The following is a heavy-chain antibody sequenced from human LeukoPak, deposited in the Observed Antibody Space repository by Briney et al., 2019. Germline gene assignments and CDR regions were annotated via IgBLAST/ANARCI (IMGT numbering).Heavy chain of an antibody. Sequence: GRSLRLSCAVSGFPFTNYWMSWVCQAPGKGLEWVANIKEDGSVMYYVDSLKGRFTISRDSAQNSLYLQMNSLRVEDTAVYFCARDLWGSYSTGSYLDYWGQGALVTVSS. V-gene: IGHV3-7*01. CDR1: GFPFTNYW. CDR2: IKEDGSVM. J-gene: IGHJ4*02. D-gene: IGHD6-19*01. CDR3: ARDLWGSYSTGSYLDY.